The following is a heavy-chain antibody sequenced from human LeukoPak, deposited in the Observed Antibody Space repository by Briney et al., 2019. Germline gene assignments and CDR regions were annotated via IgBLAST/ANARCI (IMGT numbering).Heavy chain of an antibody. CDR3: ARVRDGRMDV. CDR2: IYYSGSS. CDR1: GCSISSYY. J-gene: IGHJ6*04. D-gene: IGHD3-10*01. Sequence: SETLSLTCTVSGCSISSYYWSWIRQPPGKGLEWIGYIYYSGSSNYNPSLKSRVTISVDTSKNKFSLKLSSVTAADTAVYYCARVRDGRMDVWGKGTTVTVSS. V-gene: IGHV4-59*01.